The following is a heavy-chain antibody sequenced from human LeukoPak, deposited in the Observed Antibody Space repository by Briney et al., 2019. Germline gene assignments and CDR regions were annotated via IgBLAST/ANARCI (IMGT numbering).Heavy chain of an antibody. CDR3: ARQGKDGYRVVDY. V-gene: IGHV5-51*01. CDR1: GYSFTSYW. Sequence: GESLKISCKGSGYSFTSYWIGWVRQVPGKGLGWMGLIWPDDSDKRYSPSFQGQVTIAADKSISTAYLRWSSLKASDTAMYYCARQGKDGYRVVDYWGQGTLVTVSS. D-gene: IGHD5-24*01. CDR2: IWPDDSDK. J-gene: IGHJ4*02.